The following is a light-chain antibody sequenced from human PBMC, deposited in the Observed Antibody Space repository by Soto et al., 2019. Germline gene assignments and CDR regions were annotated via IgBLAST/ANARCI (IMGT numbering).Light chain of an antibody. CDR2: GVS. J-gene: IGLJ2*01. V-gene: IGLV2-14*01. CDR3: SSYTSTTTVI. Sequence: QSALTQPASVSGSPGQSIAISCTGTRSDVGGYNYVSWYRQHAGNAPKLMIYGVSYRPSGISNRFSGSKSGNTASLTISGLHTEDEADYCCSSYTSTTTVIFGGGTKLTVL. CDR1: RSDVGGYNY.